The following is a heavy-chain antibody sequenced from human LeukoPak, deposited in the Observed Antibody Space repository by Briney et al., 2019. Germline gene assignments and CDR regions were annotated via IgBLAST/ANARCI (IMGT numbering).Heavy chain of an antibody. V-gene: IGHV1-18*04. CDR3: ARGGITTVRGVIISGNTVLKD. CDR2: ISAYNGNT. D-gene: IGHD3-10*01. CDR1: GYTFTSYG. Sequence: ASVKVSCKASGYTFTSYGISWVRQAPGQGLEWMGWISAYNGNTNYAQKLQGRVTMITDTSTSTAYMELRSLRSDDTAVYYCARGGITTVRGVIISGNTVLKDWGQGTLVTVSS. J-gene: IGHJ4*02.